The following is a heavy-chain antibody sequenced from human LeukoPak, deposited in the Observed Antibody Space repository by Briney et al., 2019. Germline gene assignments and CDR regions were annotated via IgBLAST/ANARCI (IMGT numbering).Heavy chain of an antibody. Sequence: GGSLRPSCAASGFTVSSNYMSWVRQAPGKGREWVSLIYSGGSTYYADSVKGRFSISRDNSKSTLHLQMNSLRAEDTAVYYCARASYYDSRWYWGRGTLVTVSS. CDR2: IYSGGST. V-gene: IGHV3-53*01. CDR3: ARASYYDSRWY. D-gene: IGHD3-22*01. CDR1: GFTVSSNY. J-gene: IGHJ4*02.